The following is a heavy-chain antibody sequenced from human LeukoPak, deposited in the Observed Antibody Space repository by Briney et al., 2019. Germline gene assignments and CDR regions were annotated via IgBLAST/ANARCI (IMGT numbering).Heavy chain of an antibody. D-gene: IGHD3-22*01. Sequence: ASVKVSCKASGGTFSSYAISWVRQAPGQGLEWMGRIIPILGIANYAQKFQGRVTITADKSTSTAYMELSSLRSEDTAVYYCARVNYYDSSGYYFDYWGQGTLVTVSS. CDR3: ARVNYYDSSGYYFDY. CDR1: GGTFSSYA. J-gene: IGHJ4*02. CDR2: IIPILGIA. V-gene: IGHV1-69*04.